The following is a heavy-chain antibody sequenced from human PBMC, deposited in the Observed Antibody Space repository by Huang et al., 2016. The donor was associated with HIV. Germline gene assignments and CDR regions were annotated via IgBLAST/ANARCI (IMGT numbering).Heavy chain of an antibody. V-gene: IGHV5-51*01. D-gene: IGHD6-6*01. Sequence: VQLVQSGAEVKKPGESLKISCKGSGYSFSSSWIAWVGTMPGKGLEWMGIIFPDDSDTTYSPSFEGQVTISADKSIGTAYLQWSSLKASDTAMYYCARRFSSSSGYFDYWGQGSLVTVSS. CDR1: GYSFSSSW. J-gene: IGHJ4*02. CDR3: ARRFSSSSGYFDY. CDR2: IFPDDSDT.